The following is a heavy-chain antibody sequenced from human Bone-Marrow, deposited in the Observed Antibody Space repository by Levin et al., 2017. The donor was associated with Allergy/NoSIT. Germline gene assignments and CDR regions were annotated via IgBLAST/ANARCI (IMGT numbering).Heavy chain of an antibody. Sequence: SGGSLRLSCAASGFTFENFAMHWVRQAPGKGLEWVAGITWNYDVIGYADSVKGRFTVSRDNAKNSLYLQMNGLRTEDTALYYCTKAAGTTFFDSVFEYWGQGALVTVSA. CDR1: GFTFENFA. CDR2: ITWNYDVI. V-gene: IGHV3-9*01. CDR3: TKAAGTTFFDSVFEY. J-gene: IGHJ4*02. D-gene: IGHD2/OR15-2a*01.